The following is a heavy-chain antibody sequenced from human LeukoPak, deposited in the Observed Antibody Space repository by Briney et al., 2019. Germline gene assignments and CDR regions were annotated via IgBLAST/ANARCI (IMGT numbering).Heavy chain of an antibody. J-gene: IGHJ4*02. CDR1: GFSFSSYP. CDR3: VRDHDWSFDL. CDR2: INSDTNFT. D-gene: IGHD1-1*01. V-gene: IGHV3-48*02. Sequence: PGGLLRLSCVGSGFSFSSYPMNWVRQAPGKGLEWVSHINSDTNFTPYTASVSGRFTISRDNAKNSLYLHVNSLRDEDTAVDYCVRDHDWSFDLWGQGALVTVSS.